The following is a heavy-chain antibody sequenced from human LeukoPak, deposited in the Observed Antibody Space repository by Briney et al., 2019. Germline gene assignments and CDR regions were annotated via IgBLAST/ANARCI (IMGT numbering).Heavy chain of an antibody. Sequence: SETLSLTCTVSSGFISTYYWSWIRQPPGKGLEWIGFISYSGSTYHNPSLKSRVTMSVDTSKNQFSLNLRSVTAADTAVYYCARDRYSYGFWGQGILVTVSS. J-gene: IGHJ4*02. CDR3: ARDRYSYGF. CDR2: ISYSGST. D-gene: IGHD5-18*01. V-gene: IGHV4-59*01. CDR1: SGFISTYY.